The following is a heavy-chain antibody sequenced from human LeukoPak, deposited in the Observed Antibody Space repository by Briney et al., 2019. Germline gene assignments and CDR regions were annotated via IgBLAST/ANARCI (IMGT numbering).Heavy chain of an antibody. Sequence: NPSETLSLTCTVSGGSISSGGYSWSWIRQPPGKGLEWIGEINHSGSTNYNPSLKTRVTMSVDTSKNQFSLKLSSVTVADTAVYYCAREPYYYGSGSYSGFDYWGQGTLVTVSS. CDR1: GGSISSGGYS. J-gene: IGHJ4*02. CDR2: INHSGST. CDR3: AREPYYYGSGSYSGFDY. D-gene: IGHD3-10*01. V-gene: IGHV4-61*08.